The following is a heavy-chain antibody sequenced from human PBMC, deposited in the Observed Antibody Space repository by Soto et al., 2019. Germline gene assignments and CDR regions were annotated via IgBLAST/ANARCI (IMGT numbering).Heavy chain of an antibody. D-gene: IGHD5-18*01. CDR2: INHSGST. J-gene: IGHJ4*02. CDR1: GGSFSGYY. V-gene: IGHV4-34*01. CDR3: ARVDTAMALDY. Sequence: QVQLQQWGAGLLKPSETLSLTCAVYGGSFSGYYWSWIRQPPGKGLEWIGEINHSGSTNYNPSLKRRVTITVDTSKSQFSLTLSSVTAADTAVYYCARVDTAMALDYWGQVTLVTVSS.